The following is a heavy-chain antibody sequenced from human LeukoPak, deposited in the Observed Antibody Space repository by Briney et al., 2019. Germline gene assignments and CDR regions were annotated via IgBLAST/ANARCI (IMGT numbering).Heavy chain of an antibody. CDR1: GFTFDDYA. D-gene: IGHD3-22*01. CDR2: ISWNSGSI. J-gene: IGHJ5*02. V-gene: IGHV3-9*01. Sequence: GGSLRLSCAASGFTFDDYAMHWVRQAPGKGLEWVSGISWNSGSIGYADSVKGRFTISRDNAKNSLYLQMNSLRAEDTALYYYAMGLRRTYYYDSSGYFPLGPWGQGTLVTVSS. CDR3: AMGLRRTYYYDSSGYFPLGP.